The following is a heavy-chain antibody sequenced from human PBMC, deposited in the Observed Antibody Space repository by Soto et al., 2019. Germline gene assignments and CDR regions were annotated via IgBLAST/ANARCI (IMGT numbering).Heavy chain of an antibody. Sequence: PGGTLRLSCVASGMTFGSGAMSWVRQARGETLEWVSTITFTAADTKSADSVSRRFTMSTDNSKQTLYLQLHSLRVEHSALYYCASCSTDSYPGTRIFHFCGRGPLVTVSS. CDR1: GMTFGSGA. CDR2: ITFTAADT. D-gene: IGHD3-10*01. V-gene: IGHV3-23*01. CDR3: ASCSTDSYPGTRIFHF. J-gene: IGHJ4*02.